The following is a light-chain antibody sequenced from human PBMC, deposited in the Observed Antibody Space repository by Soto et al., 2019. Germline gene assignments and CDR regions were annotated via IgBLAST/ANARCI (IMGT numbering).Light chain of an antibody. CDR2: ANT. CDR1: SSNIGAGYD. V-gene: IGLV1-40*01. J-gene: IGLJ1*01. Sequence: QSVLTQPPSVSGAPGQRVTISCTGSSSNIGAGYDVHWYQQLPGTATKLLIYANTNRPSGVPDRFSGSKSGTSASLAITGLQADDEADYSCQSYDSSLTLRVFGTGTKLTVL. CDR3: QSYDSSLTLRV.